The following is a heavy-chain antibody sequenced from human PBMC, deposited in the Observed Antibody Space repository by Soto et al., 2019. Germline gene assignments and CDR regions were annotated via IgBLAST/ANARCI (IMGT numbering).Heavy chain of an antibody. CDR1: GFTFSRYA. Sequence: PGGSLRLSCAASGFTFSRYAMSWVRQAPGQGLEWDSAINAGGGDTYYADSVQGRFTISRDHTLYLQMNSLRADDTAVYFSVKTNPLHRPYSWSDYWDQGTLVTVSS. J-gene: IGHJ4*02. CDR2: INAGGGDT. V-gene: IGHV3-23*01. D-gene: IGHD6-13*01. CDR3: VKTNPLHRPYSWSDY.